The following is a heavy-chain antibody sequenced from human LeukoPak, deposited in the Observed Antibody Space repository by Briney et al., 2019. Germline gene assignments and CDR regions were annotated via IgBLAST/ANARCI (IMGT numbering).Heavy chain of an antibody. J-gene: IGHJ3*02. CDR1: GFTFDDYA. V-gene: IGHV3-9*01. CDR2: ISWNSGSI. Sequence: GGSLRLSCAATGFTFDDYAMPWVRQAPGKGLEWVSGISWNSGSIGYADSVKGRFTISRDNAKNSLYLQMNSLRAEDTALYYCAKDIGHVWGSYRSDAFDIWGQGTMVTVSS. CDR3: AKDIGHVWGSYRSDAFDI. D-gene: IGHD3-16*02.